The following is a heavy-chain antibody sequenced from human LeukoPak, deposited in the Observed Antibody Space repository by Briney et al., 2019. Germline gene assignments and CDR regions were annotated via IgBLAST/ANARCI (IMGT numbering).Heavy chain of an antibody. J-gene: IGHJ4*02. D-gene: IGHD3-16*01. CDR2: ISYDGSNK. CDR3: VRAGAYHFDN. Sequence: GRSLRLSCAASGFTFSSYGMHWVRQAPGKGLEWVALISYDGSNKYYADSVKGRFTISRDNSKNTLYLQMNSLRAEDTAVYYCVRAGAYHFDNWGQGTLVTVSS. V-gene: IGHV3-30*03. CDR1: GFTFSSYG.